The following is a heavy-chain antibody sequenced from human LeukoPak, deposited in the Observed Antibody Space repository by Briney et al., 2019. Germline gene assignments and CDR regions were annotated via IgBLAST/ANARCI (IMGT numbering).Heavy chain of an antibody. J-gene: IGHJ4*02. V-gene: IGHV3-23*01. CDR1: GFTFSSYA. CDR2: ISGSGEYT. D-gene: IGHD5-12*01. Sequence: PGGSLRLSCAGSGFTFSSYAMSWIRQAPEKGLEWISGISGSGEYTYFADSVKGRFAISRDNYKNILYLQMNSLRVDDTAVYYCARRSAKIDWGQGTLVTVSS. CDR3: ARRSAKID.